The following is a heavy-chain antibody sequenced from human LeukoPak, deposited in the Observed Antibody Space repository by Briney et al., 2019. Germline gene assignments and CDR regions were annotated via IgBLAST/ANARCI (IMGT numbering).Heavy chain of an antibody. D-gene: IGHD6-19*01. V-gene: IGHV1-2*02. Sequence: ASVKVSCXASGYTFTGYYMHWVRQAPGQGLEWMGWINPNSGGTNYAQKFQGRVTMTRDTSISTAYMELSRLRSDDTAVYYCARGPPAIKGIAVGGRDIYYYYYYMDVWGKGTTVTVSS. J-gene: IGHJ6*03. CDR1: GYTFTGYY. CDR3: ARGPPAIKGIAVGGRDIYYYYYYMDV. CDR2: INPNSGGT.